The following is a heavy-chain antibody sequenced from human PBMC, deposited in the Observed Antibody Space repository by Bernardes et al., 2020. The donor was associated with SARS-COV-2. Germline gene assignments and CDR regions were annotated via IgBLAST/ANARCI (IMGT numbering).Heavy chain of an antibody. CDR1: GFTISDYS. CDR2: ISDDVDYT. Sequence: GFLSPSRAASGFTISDYSMTWVRPAPGKGLQWVSSISDDVDYTYYADSMKGRFDISRDNAKKSLYLQINSLRVEDTAVYYCVRETIVATGDWYFDLWGRGTLVTVSS. D-gene: IGHD5-12*01. J-gene: IGHJ2*01. CDR3: VRETIVATGDWYFDL. V-gene: IGHV3-21*01.